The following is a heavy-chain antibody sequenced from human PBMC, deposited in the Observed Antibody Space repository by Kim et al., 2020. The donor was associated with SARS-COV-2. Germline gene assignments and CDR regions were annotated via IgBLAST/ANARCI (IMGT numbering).Heavy chain of an antibody. J-gene: IGHJ5*02. CDR3: ATGPYVVQGNWFDP. D-gene: IGHD3-10*01. Sequence: QKFQGRVTMTEDTSTDTAYMELSSLRSEDTAVYYCATGPYVVQGNWFDPWGQGTLVTVSS. V-gene: IGHV1-24*01.